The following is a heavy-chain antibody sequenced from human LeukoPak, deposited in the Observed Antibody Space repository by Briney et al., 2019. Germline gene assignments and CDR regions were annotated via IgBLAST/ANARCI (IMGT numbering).Heavy chain of an antibody. V-gene: IGHV4-30-4*01. CDR2: IYYSGST. CDR1: GGSISSGDYY. D-gene: IGHD3-16*02. Sequence: SETLSLTCTVSGGSISSGDYYWSWIRQPPGKGLEWIGYIYYSGSTYYNPSLKSRVTISVDTSKNQFSLKLSSVTAADTAVYYCARGRGHYDYVWGSYRSEAIDYWGQGTLVTVSS. CDR3: ARGRGHYDYVWGSYRSEAIDY. J-gene: IGHJ4*02.